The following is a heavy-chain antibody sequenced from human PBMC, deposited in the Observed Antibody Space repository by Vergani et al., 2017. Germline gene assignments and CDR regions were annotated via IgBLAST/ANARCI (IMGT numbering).Heavy chain of an antibody. CDR1: GGTFSSYA. D-gene: IGHD6-19*01. Sequence: QVQLVQSGAEVKKPGSSVKVSCKASGGTFSSYAISWVRQAPGQGLEWMGRVIPILGIANYAQKFQGRVTITADKSTSTAYMELSSLRSEDTGVYYCARDANIAVAGLFDYWGQGTLVTVSS. J-gene: IGHJ4*02. V-gene: IGHV1-69*04. CDR3: ARDANIAVAGLFDY. CDR2: VIPILGIA.